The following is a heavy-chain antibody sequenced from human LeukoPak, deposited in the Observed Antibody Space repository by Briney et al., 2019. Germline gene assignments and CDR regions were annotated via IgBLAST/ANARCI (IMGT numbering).Heavy chain of an antibody. CDR1: GYTFTGYY. CDR3: ARASIAAAGNWFDP. J-gene: IGHJ5*02. V-gene: IGHV1-2*04. Sequence: ASVKVSCKASGYTFTGYYMHWVRQAPGQGLEWMGWINPNSGGTNYAQKFQGWVTMTRDTSISTAYMELSRLRSDDTAVYYCARASIAAAGNWFDPWGQGTLVTVSS. D-gene: IGHD6-13*01. CDR2: INPNSGGT.